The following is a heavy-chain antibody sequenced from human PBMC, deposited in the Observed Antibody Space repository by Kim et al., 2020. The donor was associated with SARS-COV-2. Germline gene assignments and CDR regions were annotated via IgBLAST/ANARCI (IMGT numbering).Heavy chain of an antibody. CDR2: IYYSGST. CDR3: ARDATVTTKVPSQGYYYYYGMDV. J-gene: IGHJ6*02. Sequence: SETLSLTCTVSGGSISSYYWSWIRQPPGKGLEWIGYIYYSGSTNYNASLKSRVTISVDTSKNQFSLKLSSVTAADTAVYYCARDATVTTKVPSQGYYYYYGMDVWGQGTTVTVSS. V-gene: IGHV4-59*13. D-gene: IGHD4-17*01. CDR1: GGSISSYY.